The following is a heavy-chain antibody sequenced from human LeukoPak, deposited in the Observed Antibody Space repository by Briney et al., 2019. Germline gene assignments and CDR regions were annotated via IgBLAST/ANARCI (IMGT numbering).Heavy chain of an antibody. D-gene: IGHD1-26*01. V-gene: IGHV5-51*01. CDR1: GYSFTSYW. Sequence: GESLKISCKGSGYSFTSYWIGWVRQMPGKGLEWMGIICPGDSDTRYSPSFQGQVTISADKSISTAYLQWSSLKASDTAMYYCARQTWGGSYYEVGFVDYWGQGTLVTVSS. J-gene: IGHJ4*02. CDR2: ICPGDSDT. CDR3: ARQTWGGSYYEVGFVDY.